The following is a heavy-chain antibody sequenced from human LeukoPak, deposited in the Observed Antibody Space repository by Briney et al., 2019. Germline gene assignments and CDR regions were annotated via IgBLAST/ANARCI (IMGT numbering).Heavy chain of an antibody. V-gene: IGHV4-39*07. CDR3: ARTTEGYAGGPGYSYYYYMDV. Sequence: SETLSLTCTVSGGSINSSVYYWGWIRQPPGKGLEWIGCMYYSGSTHYTPSLKSRVTISVDTSKNQVSLKLRSVTAADTAVYYCARTTEGYAGGPGYSYYYYMDVWGKGTTVTISS. CDR1: GGSINSSVYY. D-gene: IGHD5-12*01. J-gene: IGHJ6*03. CDR2: MYYSGST.